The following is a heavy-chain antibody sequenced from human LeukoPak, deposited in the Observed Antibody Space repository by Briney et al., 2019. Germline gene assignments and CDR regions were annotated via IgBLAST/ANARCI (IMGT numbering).Heavy chain of an antibody. CDR2: LSGTGGST. Sequence: GGSLRLSCEASGFTFSRHAMSCVRQAPGKGLEWVSSLSGTGGSTYYADSVKGRFTISRDNSKNTLYLQMNSLRAEDTAVYYCAKDAGYCSSTSCPTDNWFDPWGQGPLVTVSS. D-gene: IGHD2-2*01. CDR1: GFTFSRHA. J-gene: IGHJ5*02. V-gene: IGHV3-23*01. CDR3: AKDAGYCSSTSCPTDNWFDP.